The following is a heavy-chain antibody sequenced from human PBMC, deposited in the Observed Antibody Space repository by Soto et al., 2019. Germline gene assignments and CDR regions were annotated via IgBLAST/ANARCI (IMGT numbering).Heavy chain of an antibody. CDR2: IYHSGST. Sequence: SETLSLTCAVSGGSISSSNWWSWVRQPPGKGLEWIGEIYHSGSTNYNPSLKSRVTISVDKSKNQFSLKLSSVTAADTAVYYCASANTAMTDYYHYGMDVWGQGTTVT. J-gene: IGHJ6*02. V-gene: IGHV4-4*02. D-gene: IGHD5-18*01. CDR3: ASANTAMTDYYHYGMDV. CDR1: GGSISSSNW.